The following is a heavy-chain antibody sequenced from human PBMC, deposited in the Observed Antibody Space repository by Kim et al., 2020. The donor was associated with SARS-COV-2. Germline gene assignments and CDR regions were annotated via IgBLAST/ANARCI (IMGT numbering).Heavy chain of an antibody. CDR2: FSWNSGSI. D-gene: IGHD2-8*02. Sequence: GGSLRLSCAASGFTFDDYAMHWVRQAPGKGLEWVSGFSWNSGSIGYADSVKGRFTISRDNAKNSLYLQMNSLRAEDTALYYCAGGFGVTGYCTGGVCSSFIDYWGQGTLVTVSS. CDR1: GFTFDDYA. CDR3: AGGFGVTGYCTGGVCSSFIDY. J-gene: IGHJ4*02. V-gene: IGHV3-9*01.